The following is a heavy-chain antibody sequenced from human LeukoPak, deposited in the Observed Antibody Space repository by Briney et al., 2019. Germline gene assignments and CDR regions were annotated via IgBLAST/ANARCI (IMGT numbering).Heavy chain of an antibody. D-gene: IGHD3-22*01. CDR3: ARASLYDNSAYYLDY. Sequence: GSLRLSCAASGFTFSSYEMNWVRQAPGKGLEWVSYISSSGSTIYYADSVKGRFTISRDNAKNSLYLQMNSLRAEDTALYYCARASLYDNSAYYLDYWGQGTLVTVSS. CDR1: GFTFSSYE. CDR2: ISSSGSTI. V-gene: IGHV3-48*03. J-gene: IGHJ4*02.